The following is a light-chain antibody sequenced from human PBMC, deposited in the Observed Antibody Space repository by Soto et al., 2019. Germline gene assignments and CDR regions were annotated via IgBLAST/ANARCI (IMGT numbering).Light chain of an antibody. Sequence: QSVLTQPPSVSAAPGQKVTIFRSGSRSSIGGNSVFWYQQLPGTTPKLLIYDDNKRPSGIPYRFPGLKSGTPATPDIPCFQNGDEADYYCGSWDSSLSAYVFGTGTKVTVL. V-gene: IGLV1-51*01. J-gene: IGLJ1*01. CDR2: DDN. CDR3: GSWDSSLSAYV. CDR1: RSSIGGNS.